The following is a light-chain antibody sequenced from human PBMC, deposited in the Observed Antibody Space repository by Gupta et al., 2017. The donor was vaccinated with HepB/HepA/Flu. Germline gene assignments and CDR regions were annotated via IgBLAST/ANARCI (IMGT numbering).Light chain of an antibody. CDR2: LAS. CDR3: RQALQTPLT. Sequence: EIVLTQSPLSLPVSPGEPASISCRSNQSLRHSNGDTYLDWYLQKPGQAPHLLIFLASSRASGVPDRFSGGGSDTEFTLKISRVEAEDVGIYYCRQALQTPLTFGGGTKVDIK. J-gene: IGKJ4*01. CDR1: QSLRHSNGDTY. V-gene: IGKV2-28*01.